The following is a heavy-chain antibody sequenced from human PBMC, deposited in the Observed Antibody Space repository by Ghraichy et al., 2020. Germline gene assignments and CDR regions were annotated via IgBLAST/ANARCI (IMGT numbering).Heavy chain of an antibody. Sequence: ASVKVSCKASGYTFTSYDINWVRQATGQGLEWMGWMNPNSGNTGYAQKFQGRVTMTRNTSISTAYMELSSLRSEDTAVYYCASRSDYDFWSGYQPDVWGQGTTVTVSS. J-gene: IGHJ6*02. CDR3: ASRSDYDFWSGYQPDV. CDR2: MNPNSGNT. CDR1: GYTFTSYD. V-gene: IGHV1-8*01. D-gene: IGHD3-3*01.